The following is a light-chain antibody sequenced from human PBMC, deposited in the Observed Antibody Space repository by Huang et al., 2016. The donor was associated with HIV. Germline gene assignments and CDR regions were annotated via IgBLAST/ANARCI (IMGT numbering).Light chain of an antibody. CDR3: MQALQTPLT. J-gene: IGKJ4*01. V-gene: IGKV2-28*01. Sequence: DIVMPQSPLSLSVTPGEPASLACRSSQSLLHSNGNNSLARFLQKAGQSPQLLIYLGSSRASGVPNRFSGSGSGTDFTLNISRVEAEDVGVYYCMQALQTPLTFGGGTKVEI. CDR1: QSLLHSNGNNS. CDR2: LGS.